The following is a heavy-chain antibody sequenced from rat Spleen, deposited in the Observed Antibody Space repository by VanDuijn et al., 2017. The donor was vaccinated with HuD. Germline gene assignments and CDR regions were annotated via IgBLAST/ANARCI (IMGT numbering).Heavy chain of an antibody. CDR3: ARDPGYYGYPHYFDY. V-gene: IGHV2-43*01. J-gene: IGHJ2*01. D-gene: IGHD1-7*01. Sequence: QVQLKESGPGLVQPSQTLSLTCTVSGFSLASFHVSWVRQPPGQGLECMGVIWTGGSTDYNAALKYRLSISRDTSKSQVFLKMKSLQTEDTATYYCARDPGYYGYPHYFDYWGQGVMVTVSS. CDR2: IWTGGST. CDR1: GFSLASFH.